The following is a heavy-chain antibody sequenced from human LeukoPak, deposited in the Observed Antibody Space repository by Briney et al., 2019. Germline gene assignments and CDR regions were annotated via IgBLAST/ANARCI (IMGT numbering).Heavy chain of an antibody. CDR2: IYYSGST. J-gene: IGHJ4*02. Sequence: PSETLSLTCTVSGGSISSYYWGWIRQPPGKGLEWIGSIYYSGSTYYNPSFKSRVTISVDTSKNQFSLKLSSVTAADTAVYYCARMGGVVLGGYYFDYWGQGTLVTVSS. CDR3: ARMGGVVLGGYYFDY. D-gene: IGHD1-26*01. V-gene: IGHV4-39*07. CDR1: GGSISSYY.